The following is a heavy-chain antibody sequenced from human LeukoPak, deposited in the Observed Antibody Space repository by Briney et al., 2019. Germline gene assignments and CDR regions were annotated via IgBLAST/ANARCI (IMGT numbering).Heavy chain of an antibody. CDR1: GFTFSDYY. D-gene: IGHD1-1*01. Sequence: PGGSLRLSCAASGFTFSDYYMSWNRQAPGMGLEWVSYIYDSGSTISYADSVKGRFTISRDNSKNTLYLQMNSLRAEDTAVYYCARDIPLYNWNDDPQHDAFDIWGQGTMVTVSS. V-gene: IGHV3-11*01. J-gene: IGHJ3*02. CDR2: IYDSGSTI. CDR3: ARDIPLYNWNDDPQHDAFDI.